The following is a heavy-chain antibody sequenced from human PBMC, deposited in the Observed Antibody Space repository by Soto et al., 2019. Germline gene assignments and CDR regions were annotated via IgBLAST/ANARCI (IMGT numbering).Heavy chain of an antibody. Sequence: SVKVSCKASGGTFSSYAISWVRQAPGQGLDLMGWIIPIFGTANYALKFQGRVTITAYESSSTAYMELSSLRFEDTAVYFCARATRGYYDSSGYLYYFDYWGHGTLVTVTS. CDR2: IIPIFGTA. V-gene: IGHV1-69*13. D-gene: IGHD3-22*01. CDR3: ARATRGYYDSSGYLYYFDY. CDR1: GGTFSSYA. J-gene: IGHJ4*01.